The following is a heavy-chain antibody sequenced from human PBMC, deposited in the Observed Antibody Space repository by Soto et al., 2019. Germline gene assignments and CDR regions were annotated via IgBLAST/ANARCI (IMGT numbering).Heavy chain of an antibody. J-gene: IGHJ4*02. CDR1: GGSFSGYY. V-gene: IGHV4-34*01. CDR2: INHSGST. Sequence: SETLSLTCAVYGGSFSGYYWSWIRQPPGKGLEWIGEINHSGSTNYNPSLKSRVTISVDTSKNQFSLKLTSVTAADPAVDYCSRGYYDIWTGYYPTYFDYWGQGTLVTVSS. D-gene: IGHD3-9*01. CDR3: SRGYYDIWTGYYPTYFDY.